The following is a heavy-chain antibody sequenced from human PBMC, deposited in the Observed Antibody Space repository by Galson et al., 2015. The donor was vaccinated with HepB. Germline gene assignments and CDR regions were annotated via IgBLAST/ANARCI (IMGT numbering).Heavy chain of an antibody. Sequence: SVKVSCKASGGTFSSYAISWVRQAPGQGLEWMGGIIPIFGTANYAQKFQGRVTITADKSTSTAYMELSSLRSEDTAVYYCAWGPNYDILTGPTYYFDYWGQGTLVTVSS. V-gene: IGHV1-69*06. CDR1: GGTFSSYA. CDR3: AWGPNYDILTGPTYYFDY. J-gene: IGHJ4*02. D-gene: IGHD3-9*01. CDR2: IIPIFGTA.